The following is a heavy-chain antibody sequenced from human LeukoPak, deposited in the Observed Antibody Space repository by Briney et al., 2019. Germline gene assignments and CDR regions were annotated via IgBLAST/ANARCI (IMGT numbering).Heavy chain of an antibody. CDR1: GFTFSNAW. V-gene: IGHV3-15*01. CDR3: TTDTRREHYDFWSGYYLWYFDY. D-gene: IGHD3-3*01. CDR2: IKSKADGGTT. Sequence: GGSLRLSCAASGFTFSNAWMSWVRQAPGKGLEWVGRIKSKADGGTTDYAAPVKGNFTISRDDSKNTLYLQMNSLKTEDTAVYYCTTDTRREHYDFWSGYYLWYFDYWGQGTLVTVSS. J-gene: IGHJ4*02.